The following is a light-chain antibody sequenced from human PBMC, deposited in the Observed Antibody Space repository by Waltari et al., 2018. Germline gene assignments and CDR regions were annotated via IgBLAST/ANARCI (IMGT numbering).Light chain of an antibody. CDR2: EVN. CDR1: NRHIATYNY. J-gene: IGLJ2*01. Sequence: QSALTQPPYASGSPGQSVTISCSGTNRHIATYNYVSWFQQPPGRAPKLLIYEVNKRPSGVPDRFSGSKSDNRASLTVSGLQADDEAVYHCSSYAGSNTLVFGGGTRLTVL. V-gene: IGLV2-8*01. CDR3: SSYAGSNTLV.